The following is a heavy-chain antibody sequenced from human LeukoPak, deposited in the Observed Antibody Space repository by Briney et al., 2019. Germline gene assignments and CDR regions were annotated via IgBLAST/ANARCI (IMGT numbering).Heavy chain of an antibody. CDR2: INHSGST. Sequence: PSETLSLTCAVYGGSFSGYYWSWIRQPPGKGLEWIGEINHSGSTNYNPSLKSRVTISVDTSKNQFSLKLSSVTAADTAVYYCARRAGYTYGSYYQYYYMDVWGKGTTVTVSS. J-gene: IGHJ6*03. CDR3: ARRAGYTYGSYYQYYYMDV. CDR1: GGSFSGYY. V-gene: IGHV4-34*01. D-gene: IGHD5-18*01.